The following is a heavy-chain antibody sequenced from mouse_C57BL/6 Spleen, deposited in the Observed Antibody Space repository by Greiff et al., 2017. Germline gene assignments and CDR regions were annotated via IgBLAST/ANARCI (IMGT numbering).Heavy chain of an antibody. D-gene: IGHD1-1*01. Sequence: EVQRVESGGGLVQPGGSLSLSCAASGFTFTDYYMSWVRQPPGKALEWLGFIRNKANGYTTEYSAYVKGRFTISRDTSQSILYLQMNALRAEDSATYYCARYLHYYGSSDFDYWGQGTTLTVSS. V-gene: IGHV7-3*01. J-gene: IGHJ2*01. CDR1: GFTFTDYY. CDR2: IRNKANGYTT. CDR3: ARYLHYYGSSDFDY.